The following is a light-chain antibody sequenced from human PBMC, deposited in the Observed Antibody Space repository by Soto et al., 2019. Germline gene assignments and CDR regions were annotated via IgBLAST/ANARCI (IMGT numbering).Light chain of an antibody. V-gene: IGKV3-20*01. J-gene: IGKJ2*01. CDR2: GSS. CDR1: QSVRNNY. CDR3: QQYGSSPPYN. Sequence: EVGLTQSPGTLSLSPGERATLSCRASQSVRNNYLAWYQQKPGQSPKLLIFGSSDRATGIPDRFSGSGSGTDCSLTISRLEPEDFAVYYCQQYGSSPPYNFGQGTKLEIK.